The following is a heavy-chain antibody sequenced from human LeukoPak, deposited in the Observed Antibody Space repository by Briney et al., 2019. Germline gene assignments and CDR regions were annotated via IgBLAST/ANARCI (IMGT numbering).Heavy chain of an antibody. Sequence: ASVKVSCKASGYTFTGYYMHWVRQAPGQGLEWMGWTNPNSGATNYAQKFQGRVTMTRDTSISTAYMELSRLRSDDTAVYYCARAQAIVGATTIDYWGQGTLVTVSS. J-gene: IGHJ4*02. D-gene: IGHD1-26*01. V-gene: IGHV1-2*02. CDR2: TNPNSGAT. CDR3: ARAQAIVGATTIDY. CDR1: GYTFTGYY.